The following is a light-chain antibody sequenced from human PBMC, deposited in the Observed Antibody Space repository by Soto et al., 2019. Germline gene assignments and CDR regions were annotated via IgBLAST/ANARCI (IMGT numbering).Light chain of an antibody. V-gene: IGLV4-69*01. CDR1: SGHSSYA. CDR2: LNSDGSH. CDR3: QTWGTGILV. Sequence: CLGASVKLTCTLSSGHSSYAIAWHQQRPEKGPRYLMKLNSDGSHSKGDGIPDRFSGSSSGAERYLTISSLQSEDEADYYCQTWGTGILVFGGGTKLTVL. J-gene: IGLJ2*01.